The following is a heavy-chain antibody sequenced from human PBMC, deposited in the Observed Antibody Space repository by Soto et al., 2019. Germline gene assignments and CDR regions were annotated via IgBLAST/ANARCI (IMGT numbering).Heavy chain of an antibody. Sequence: SETLSLTCTVSGGSISSGGYYWSWIRQHPGKGLEWIGYIYYSGSTYYNPSLKSRVTISVDTSKNQFSLKLSSVTAADTAVYYCARTDILTGYCLDYWGQGTLVTVSS. CDR3: ARTDILTGYCLDY. CDR2: IYYSGST. V-gene: IGHV4-31*03. D-gene: IGHD3-9*01. J-gene: IGHJ4*02. CDR1: GGSISSGGYY.